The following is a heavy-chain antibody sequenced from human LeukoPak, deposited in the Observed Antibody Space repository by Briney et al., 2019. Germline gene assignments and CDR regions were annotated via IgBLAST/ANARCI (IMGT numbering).Heavy chain of an antibody. D-gene: IGHD6-19*01. CDR3: ARHSIARAGSYNWFDP. Sequence: PSETLSLTCTVSGGSIRGSTYHWGWIRQPPGKGLEWIGSIFYSGSTYYNPSLKGRVTISVDTSKNQFSLKSNSVTAADTAVYYCARHSIARAGSYNWFDPWGQGTLVTVSS. CDR2: IFYSGST. J-gene: IGHJ5*02. V-gene: IGHV4-39*01. CDR1: GGSIRGSTYH.